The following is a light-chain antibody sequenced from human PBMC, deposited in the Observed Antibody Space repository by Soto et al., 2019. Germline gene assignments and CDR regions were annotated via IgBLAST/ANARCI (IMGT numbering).Light chain of an antibody. Sequence: EIVLTQSPGTLSLSPGERATLSCRASQRVRGSFLAWHQQKPGQPPRLLIYGASSRATGIPDRFSGSGSGTDFTLTISRLESEDFAVYYCQQYGSSPRTFGQGTKVEIK. CDR2: GAS. V-gene: IGKV3-20*01. CDR1: QRVRGSF. J-gene: IGKJ1*01. CDR3: QQYGSSPRT.